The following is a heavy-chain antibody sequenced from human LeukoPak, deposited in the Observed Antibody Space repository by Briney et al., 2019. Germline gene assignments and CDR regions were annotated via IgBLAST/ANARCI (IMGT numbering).Heavy chain of an antibody. D-gene: IGHD2-15*01. CDR3: ARDCSGGSCYSGFDY. Sequence: SETLSLTCTVSGGSISSYYWSWIRQPPGKGLEWIGYIYYSGSTNYIPSLKSRVTISVDTSKNQFSLKLSSVTAADTAVYYCARDCSGGSCYSGFDYWGQGTLVTVSS. CDR2: IYYSGST. V-gene: IGHV4-59*01. J-gene: IGHJ4*02. CDR1: GGSISSYY.